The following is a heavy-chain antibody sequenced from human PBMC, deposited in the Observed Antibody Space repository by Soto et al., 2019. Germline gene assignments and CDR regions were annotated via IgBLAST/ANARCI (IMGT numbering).Heavy chain of an antibody. CDR1: GYTFTAYY. CDR3: ARGGGRGYNELDP. V-gene: IGHV1-2*02. D-gene: IGHD5-12*01. CDR2: INPNSGGT. Sequence: QVQLVQSGAEVKKPGASVTVSCKSSGYTFTAYYMHWVRQAPGQGLEWMGWINPNSGGTYHAQNCQRRVTMTRDTSTTTASMELARLRSDATAVYYCARGGGRGYNELDPWGHGTLVIVSS. J-gene: IGHJ5*02.